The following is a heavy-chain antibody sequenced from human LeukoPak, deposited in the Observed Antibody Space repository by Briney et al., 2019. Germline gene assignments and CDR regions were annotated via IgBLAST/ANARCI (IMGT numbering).Heavy chain of an antibody. V-gene: IGHV3-72*01. CDR3: ARARRGSYPSSDY. D-gene: IGHD1-26*01. J-gene: IGHJ4*02. CDR1: GFTSCDHY. CDR2: TRNKANSYTT. Sequence: GGSLRLSCAASGFTSCDHYIDWVRQAPGKGLEWVGRTRNKANSYTTEYAASVKGRFTISRDDLKNSLFLQMNSLMTEDTAVYYCARARRGSYPSSDYWGQGTLVTVSS.